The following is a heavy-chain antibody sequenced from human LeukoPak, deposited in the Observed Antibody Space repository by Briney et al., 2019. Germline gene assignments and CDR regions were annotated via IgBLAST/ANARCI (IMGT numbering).Heavy chain of an antibody. J-gene: IGHJ4*02. CDR3: ARVGYYYDSSGYSPHFDY. CDR2: IYTSGST. CDR1: GGSISSYY. V-gene: IGHV4-4*07. D-gene: IGHD3-22*01. Sequence: SETLSLTCTVSGGSISSYYWSWIQQPAGKGLEWIGRIYTSGSTNYNPSLKSRVTMSVDTSKNQFSLKLSSVTAADTAVYYCARVGYYYDSSGYSPHFDYWGQGTLVTVSS.